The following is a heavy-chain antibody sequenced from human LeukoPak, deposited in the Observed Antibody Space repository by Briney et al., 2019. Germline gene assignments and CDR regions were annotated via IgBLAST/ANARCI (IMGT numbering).Heavy chain of an antibody. CDR3: AREGRDGYNDYFDY. V-gene: IGHV4-59*01. D-gene: IGHD5-24*01. CDR1: GGSISSYY. CDR2: IYYSGST. Sequence: TSETLCLTCTVSGGSISSYYWSWIRQPPGEGLEWIGYIYYSGSTNYNPSLKSRVTISVDTSKNQFSLKLSSVTAADTAVYYCAREGRDGYNDYFDYWGQGTLVTVSS. J-gene: IGHJ4*02.